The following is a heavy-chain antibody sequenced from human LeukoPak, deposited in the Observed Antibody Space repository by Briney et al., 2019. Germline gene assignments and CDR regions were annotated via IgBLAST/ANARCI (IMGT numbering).Heavy chain of an antibody. D-gene: IGHD2-15*01. V-gene: IGHV4-59*01. CDR1: GGSISSYF. CDR3: ARDALLPYCGDGSCSSLGSWFDP. Sequence: SETLSLTCNVSGGSISSYFWSWIRQPPGKGLEWIGYVYYSGITNYNPSLKSRVTISVDTSNNQFSLKLSSVTAADTAVYYCARDALLPYCGDGSCSSLGSWFDPWGQGTLVTVSS. CDR2: VYYSGIT. J-gene: IGHJ5*02.